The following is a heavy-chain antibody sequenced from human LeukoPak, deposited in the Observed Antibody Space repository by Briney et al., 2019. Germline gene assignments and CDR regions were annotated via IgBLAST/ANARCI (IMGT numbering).Heavy chain of an antibody. V-gene: IGHV3-53*01. CDR3: ARTGGYYYGSGSYYNEDY. CDR2: IYSGGST. Sequence: GGSLRLSCAASGFTVSSNYMSWVRQAPGKGLEWVSVIYSGGSTYYADSVKGRFTISRDNSKNTLYLQMNSLRAEDTAVYYCARTGGYYYGSGSYYNEDYWGQGTLVTVSS. CDR1: GFTVSSNY. J-gene: IGHJ4*02. D-gene: IGHD3-10*01.